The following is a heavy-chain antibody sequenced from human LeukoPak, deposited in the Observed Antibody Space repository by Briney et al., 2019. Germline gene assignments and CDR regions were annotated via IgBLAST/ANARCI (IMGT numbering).Heavy chain of an antibody. CDR1: GYTFTSYG. D-gene: IGHD4-17*01. V-gene: IGHV1-18*01. J-gene: IGHJ4*02. CDR3: ATYDYGDYTFDY. Sequence: ASVKVSCKASGYTFTSYGISRVRQAPGQGLEWMGWISAYNGNTNYAQKLQGRVTMTTDTSTSTAYMELRSLRSDDTAVYYCATYDYGDYTFDYWGQGTLVTVSS. CDR2: ISAYNGNT.